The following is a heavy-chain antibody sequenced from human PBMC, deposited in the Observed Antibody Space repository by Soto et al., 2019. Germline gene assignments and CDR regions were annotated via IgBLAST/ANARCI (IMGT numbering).Heavy chain of an antibody. J-gene: IGHJ4*02. CDR3: ARQRISWAHY. CDR1: GFTFSDYN. CDR2: ISSGASYT. V-gene: IGHV3-11*05. Sequence: QVQLVESGGGLVKPGGSLRLSCAASGFTFSDYNMYWIRQAPGKGLEWVSYISSGASYTNYADSVKGRFTISRDNAKNSLYLQMNSLRAEDTAVYYCARQRISWAHYWGQGTLVTVSS. D-gene: IGHD6-13*01.